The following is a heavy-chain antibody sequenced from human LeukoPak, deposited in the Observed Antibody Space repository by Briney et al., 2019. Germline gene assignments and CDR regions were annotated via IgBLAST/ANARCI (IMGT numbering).Heavy chain of an antibody. D-gene: IGHD7-27*01. CDR2: IFYSGTT. CDR3: ARDLGGLGKIDY. Sequence: SQTLSLTCTVSGGSFSSGGYYWSWIRQHPGKGLEWIGYIFYSGTTYYNPSLKSRVIISVDASKNQFSLRLSSVTAADTAVYYCARDLGGLGKIDYWGQGTLVTVSS. CDR1: GGSFSSGGYY. J-gene: IGHJ4*02. V-gene: IGHV4-31*03.